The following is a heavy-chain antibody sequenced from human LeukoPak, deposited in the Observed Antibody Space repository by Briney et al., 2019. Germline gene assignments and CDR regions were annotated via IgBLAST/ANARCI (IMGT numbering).Heavy chain of an antibody. V-gene: IGHV4-34*01. CDR3: AKGAPSSDYYGLTEFGY. CDR1: GGSFSGYY. Sequence: SETLSLTCAVYGGSFSGYYWSWIRQPPGKGLEWIGEINHSGSTNYNPSLKSRVTISVDTSKNQFSLKLSSVTAADTAVYYCAKGAPSSDYYGLTEFGYWGQGTLVTVSS. J-gene: IGHJ4*02. D-gene: IGHD3-10*01. CDR2: INHSGST.